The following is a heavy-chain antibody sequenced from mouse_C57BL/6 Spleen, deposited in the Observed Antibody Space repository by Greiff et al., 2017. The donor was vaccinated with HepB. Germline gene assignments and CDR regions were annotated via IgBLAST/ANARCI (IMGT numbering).Heavy chain of an antibody. D-gene: IGHD1-1*01. V-gene: IGHV1-80*01. CDR2: IYPGDGDT. J-gene: IGHJ2*01. CDR3: ARTGLLIDYGSSFDY. Sequence: QVQLQQSGAELVKPGASVKISCKASGYAFSSYWMNWVKQRPGKGLEWIGQIYPGDGDTNYNGKFKGKATLTADKSSSTAYMQLSSLTSEDSAVYFCARTGLLIDYGSSFDYWGQGTTLTVSS. CDR1: GYAFSSYW.